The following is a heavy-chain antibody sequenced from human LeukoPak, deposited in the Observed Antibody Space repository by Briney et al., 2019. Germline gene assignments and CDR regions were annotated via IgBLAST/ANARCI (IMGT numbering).Heavy chain of an antibody. CDR3: ARAQYDFWSGYHFDY. J-gene: IGHJ4*02. Sequence: GGSLRLSCAASGFTFSSYSMNWVRQAPGKGLEWVSSISSSSSYIYYADSVKGRFTISRGNAKNSLYLQMNSLRAEDTAVYYCARAQYDFWSGYHFDYWGQGTLVTVSS. D-gene: IGHD3-3*01. CDR1: GFTFSSYS. V-gene: IGHV3-21*01. CDR2: ISSSSSYI.